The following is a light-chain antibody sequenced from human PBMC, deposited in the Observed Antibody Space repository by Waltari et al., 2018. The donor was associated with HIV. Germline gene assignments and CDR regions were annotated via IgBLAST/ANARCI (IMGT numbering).Light chain of an antibody. CDR1: SSDVGGYNY. V-gene: IGLV2-11*01. Sequence: QSALTQPRSVSGSPGQSVTISCTGTSSDVGGYNYVSWYQQHPGKAPKLMIYGVSKRPSGVPDRFSGSKSGNTASLTISGLQADDEADYYCCSYAGSSTYVFGTGAKVTVL. CDR2: GVS. J-gene: IGLJ1*01. CDR3: CSYAGSSTYV.